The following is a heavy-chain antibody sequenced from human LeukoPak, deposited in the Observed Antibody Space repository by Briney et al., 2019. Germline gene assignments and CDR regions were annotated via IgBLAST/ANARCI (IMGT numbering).Heavy chain of an antibody. D-gene: IGHD5-24*01. CDR3: TTIDEVNRKLDY. V-gene: IGHV3-48*03. Sequence: GGSLRLSCAASGFTFSSYEMNWVRQAPGKGLEWVSYISSSGSTIYYADSVKGRFTISRDNSKNTAYLQMNSLKAEDTAVYYCTTIDEVNRKLDYWGQGTLVTVSS. CDR2: ISSSGSTI. CDR1: GFTFSSYE. J-gene: IGHJ4*02.